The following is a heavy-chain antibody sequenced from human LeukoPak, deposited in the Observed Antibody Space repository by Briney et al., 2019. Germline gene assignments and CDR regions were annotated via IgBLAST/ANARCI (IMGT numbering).Heavy chain of an antibody. V-gene: IGHV3-49*04. Sequence: PGGSLRLSCTTSGFAFDDFAMSWVRQPAGKGLEWVGFIRRRAYGGAAEYAASVKGRFIIPRDDSKGIAYLQMNSLKTEDTAVYYCSRNGLVDFDYWGQGSRVIVSP. CDR2: IRRRAYGGAA. CDR1: GFAFDDFA. CDR3: SRNGLVDFDY. J-gene: IGHJ4*02.